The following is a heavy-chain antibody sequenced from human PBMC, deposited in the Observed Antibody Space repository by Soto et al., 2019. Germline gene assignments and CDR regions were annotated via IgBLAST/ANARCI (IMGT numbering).Heavy chain of an antibody. V-gene: IGHV1-18*04. D-gene: IGHD3-10*01. CDR1: GYTFTSYG. J-gene: IGHJ4*02. CDR3: ARVRLSLFDY. CDR2: ISAHNGDT. Sequence: DSVKVSCKASGYTFTSYGITWVRQAPGQGLEWMGWISAHNGDTTYAQKFQGRVTMTTDKSTRTAYMELRSLRSDDTAVYFCARVRLSLFDYWGQGTLVTVSS.